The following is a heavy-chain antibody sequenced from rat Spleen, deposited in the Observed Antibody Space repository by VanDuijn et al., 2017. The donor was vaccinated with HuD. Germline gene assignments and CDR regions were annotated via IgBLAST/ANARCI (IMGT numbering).Heavy chain of an antibody. CDR1: GFTFSDFP. CDR2: ISTSGVST. J-gene: IGHJ2*01. D-gene: IGHD3-4*01. Sequence: EVQLVESGGGLVQPGRSMKLSCVASGFTFSDFPMAWVRQAPTEGLEWVATISTSGVSTYYRDSVKGRFTISRDNAKSTLYLQMDSLRSEDTATYYCAREAEKPFHYFDYWGQGVMVTVSS. V-gene: IGHV5-46*01. CDR3: AREAEKPFHYFDY.